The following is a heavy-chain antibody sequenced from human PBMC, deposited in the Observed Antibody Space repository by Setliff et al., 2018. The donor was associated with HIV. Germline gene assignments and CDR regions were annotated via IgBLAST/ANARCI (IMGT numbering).Heavy chain of an antibody. D-gene: IGHD1-1*01. V-gene: IGHV4-39*01. CDR3: ARERSLITNRRYFDS. CDR1: GGSISSSSYY. Sequence: SETLSLTCTVSGGSISSSSYYWGWIRQPPGKGLEWIGSIYYSGNTYYNPSLKSRVTISVDTSKNQFSLKVSSVTAADTAVYYCARERSLITNRRYFDSWGQGTLVTVSS. J-gene: IGHJ4*02. CDR2: IYYSGNT.